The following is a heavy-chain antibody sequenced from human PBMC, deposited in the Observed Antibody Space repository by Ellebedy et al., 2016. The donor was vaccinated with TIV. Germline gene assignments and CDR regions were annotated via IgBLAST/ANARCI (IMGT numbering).Heavy chain of an antibody. CDR1: GFSLSNSF. CDR2: LTADGRST. Sequence: GGSLRLXXAASGFSLSNSFMSWIRQAPGKGLEWVSTLTADGRSTYFADSVKGRFTISRDNSKNTVYLQVNSLRSEDTAVYYCRPGHYSDAWGRGTLVTVSS. CDR3: RPGHYSDA. J-gene: IGHJ4*02. V-gene: IGHV3-23*01.